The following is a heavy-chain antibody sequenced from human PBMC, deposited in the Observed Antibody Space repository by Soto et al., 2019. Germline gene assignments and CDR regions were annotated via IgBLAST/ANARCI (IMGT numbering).Heavy chain of an antibody. CDR2: ISAYNGNT. V-gene: IGHV1-18*01. CDR1: GYTFTSYG. Sequence: EASVKFSCKASGYTFTSYGISWVRQAPGQGLEWMGWISAYNGNTNYAQKLQGRVTMTTDTSTSTAYMELRSLRSDDTAVYYCALSRRGYSSGGYFDYWGQGTLVTVSS. CDR3: ALSRRGYSSGGYFDY. D-gene: IGHD5-18*01. J-gene: IGHJ4*02.